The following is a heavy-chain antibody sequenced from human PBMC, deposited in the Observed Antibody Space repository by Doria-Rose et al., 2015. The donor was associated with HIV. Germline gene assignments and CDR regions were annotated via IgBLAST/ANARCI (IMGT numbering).Heavy chain of an antibody. D-gene: IGHD6-13*01. CDR3: ARIKSSRWYHKYYFDF. Sequence: VTLKESGPVLVKPTETLTLTCTVSGVSLSSPGMGVSWIRQPPGKALGWLANIFSDDERSYKTSLKSRLTISRGTSKSQLVLTMTDMDPVDTATYYCARIKSSRWYHKYYFDFWGQGTLVIISA. CDR1: GVSLSSPGMG. V-gene: IGHV2-26*01. J-gene: IGHJ4*02. CDR2: IFSDDER.